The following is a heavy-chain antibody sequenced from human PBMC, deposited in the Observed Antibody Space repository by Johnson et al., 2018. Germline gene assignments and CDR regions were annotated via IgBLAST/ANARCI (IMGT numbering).Heavy chain of an antibody. J-gene: IGHJ4*02. Sequence: EVQLVESGEALVQPGGSLRLSCAASGFTFSNHWMHWFRQVPGKGLVWVSRINNDGSTTMYADSVLGRFTISRDNAKNTLYLQMNSVRAGDTAVYYCARQDSSYYSTFHYWGQGILVTVSS. V-gene: IGHV3-74*02. CDR3: ARQDSSYYSTFHY. CDR2: INNDGSTT. D-gene: IGHD3-3*01. CDR1: GFTFSNHW.